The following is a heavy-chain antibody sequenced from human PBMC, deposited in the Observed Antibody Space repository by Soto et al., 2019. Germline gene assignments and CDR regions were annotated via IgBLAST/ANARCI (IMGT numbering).Heavy chain of an antibody. CDR3: AGEMGLWGRGVIGIDY. CDR1: GYTFTGYY. D-gene: IGHD3-10*01. J-gene: IGHJ4*02. CDR2: INPNSGGT. Sequence: QVQLVQSGAEVKKPGASVKVSCKASGYTFTGYYMHWVRQAPGQGLEWMGWINPNSGGTNYAQKFQGWVTMTRDTXIXXAYMEGGRLRTDDTAGYYCAGEMGLWGRGVIGIDYWGQGTLVTVSS. V-gene: IGHV1-2*04.